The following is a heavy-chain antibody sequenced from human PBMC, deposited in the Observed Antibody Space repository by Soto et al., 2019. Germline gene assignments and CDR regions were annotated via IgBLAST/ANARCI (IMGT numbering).Heavy chain of an antibody. CDR3: ARASYDILTGQKRYFDF. V-gene: IGHV3-43*01. J-gene: IGHJ4*02. Sequence: GGSLRLSCAASGFSFEDYTMHWVRQGPGKGPEWISLISWDGGITDYSDSVKGRFISSRDNSKNSLFLEMNSLTTEDAAMYFCARASYDILTGQKRYFDFWGQGTLVIVSS. D-gene: IGHD3-9*01. CDR2: ISWDGGIT. CDR1: GFSFEDYT.